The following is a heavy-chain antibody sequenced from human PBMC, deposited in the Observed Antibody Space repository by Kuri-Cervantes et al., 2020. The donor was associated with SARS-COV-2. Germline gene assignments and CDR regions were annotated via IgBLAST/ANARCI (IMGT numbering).Heavy chain of an antibody. D-gene: IGHD2-21*02. V-gene: IGHV3-33*08. CDR3: AREDLPSCGGDCYYDY. CDR1: GFTFSDYY. CDR2: IWYDGSNK. Sequence: GGSLRLSCAASGFTFSDYYMSWIRQAPGKGLEWAAVIWYDGSNKYYADSVKGRFTISRDNSKNTLYLQMNSLRAEDTAVYYCAREDLPSCGGDCYYDYWGQGTLVTVSS. J-gene: IGHJ4*02.